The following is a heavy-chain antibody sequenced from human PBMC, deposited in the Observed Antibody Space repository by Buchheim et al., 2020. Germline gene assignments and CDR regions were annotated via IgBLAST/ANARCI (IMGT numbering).Heavy chain of an antibody. CDR2: ISSSGSTI. CDR3: ARESYYDSSGYYLGLDY. J-gene: IGHJ4*02. V-gene: IGHV3-48*03. CDR1: GFTFSSYE. D-gene: IGHD3-22*01. Sequence: EVQLMESGGGLVQPGGSLRLSCAASGFTFSSYEMNWVRQAPGKGLEWVSYISSSGSTIYYADSVKGRFTISSDNAKNSLYLQMNSLRAEDTAVYYCARESYYDSSGYYLGLDYWGQGTL.